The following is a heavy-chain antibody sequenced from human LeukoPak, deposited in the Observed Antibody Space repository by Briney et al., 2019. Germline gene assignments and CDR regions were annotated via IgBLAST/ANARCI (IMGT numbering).Heavy chain of an antibody. Sequence: SETLSLTCTVSGGSISRGGYYWSWIRQHPGKSLEWIGYIYYSGSIYYNPSLKSRVTISVDTSKTQFSLTLSSVTAADTAVYYCARAKGRAFDYCGQGTLVTVPS. CDR1: GGSISRGGYY. V-gene: IGHV4-31*03. D-gene: IGHD3-3*02. CDR2: IYYSGSI. CDR3: ARAKGRAFDY. J-gene: IGHJ4*02.